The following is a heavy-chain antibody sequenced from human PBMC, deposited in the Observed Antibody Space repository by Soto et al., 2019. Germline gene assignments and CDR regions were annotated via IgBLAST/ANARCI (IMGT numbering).Heavy chain of an antibody. CDR2: IYYSGST. Sequence: SETLSLTCTVSGGSISSSSYYWGWIRQPPGKGLEWIGSIYYSGSTYYNPSLKSRVTISVDTSKNQFSLKLSSVTAADTAVYYCARDSSGLDYWGQGTLVTVSS. J-gene: IGHJ4*02. CDR3: ARDSSGLDY. V-gene: IGHV4-39*02. CDR1: GGSISSSSYY. D-gene: IGHD6-19*01.